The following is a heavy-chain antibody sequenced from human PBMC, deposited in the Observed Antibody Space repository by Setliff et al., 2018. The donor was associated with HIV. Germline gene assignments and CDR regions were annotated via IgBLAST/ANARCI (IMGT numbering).Heavy chain of an antibody. CDR2: IIPIFGTA. J-gene: IGHJ3*02. V-gene: IGHV1-69*13. CDR3: ARDGGYSVHQWFGDAFDI. Sequence: SVKVSCKASGYTFTSYYMHWVRQAPGQGLEWMGGIIPIFGTANYAQKFQGRVTITADESTSTAYMELSSLTSEDTAVYYCARDGGYSVHQWFGDAFDIWGQGTMVTVSS. CDR1: GYTFTSYY. D-gene: IGHD5-12*01.